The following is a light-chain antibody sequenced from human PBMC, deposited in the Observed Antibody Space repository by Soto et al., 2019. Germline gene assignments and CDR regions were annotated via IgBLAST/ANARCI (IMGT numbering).Light chain of an antibody. V-gene: IGKV3-15*01. Sequence: DIVMTQSPVTLSVSPGERATLSCRASQGVSSNLAWYQQKPGQAPRLLIYGASTRAAGIPARFSGSGSGTEFTLTISSLQSEDFAVYYCQQYNNWPRTFGPGTKVDIK. CDR3: QQYNNWPRT. CDR2: GAS. J-gene: IGKJ3*01. CDR1: QGVSSN.